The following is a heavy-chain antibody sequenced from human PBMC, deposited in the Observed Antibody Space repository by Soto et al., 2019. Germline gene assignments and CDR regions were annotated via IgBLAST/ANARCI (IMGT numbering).Heavy chain of an antibody. D-gene: IGHD6-25*01. CDR1: GYTFTGYY. CDR2: INPNSGGT. CDR3: ARVRAATGRRAFDI. J-gene: IGHJ3*02. Sequence: QVQLVQSGAEVKKPGASVKVSCKASGYTFTGYYMHWVRQAPGQGLEWMGWINPNSGGTNYAQKFQGRVTMTRDTSISTAYMELSRLRSDDTALYYFARVRAATGRRAFDIWGHGTMVTVSS. V-gene: IGHV1-2*02.